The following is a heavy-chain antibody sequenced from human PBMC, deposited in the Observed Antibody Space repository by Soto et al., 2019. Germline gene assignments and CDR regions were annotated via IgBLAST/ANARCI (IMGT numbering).Heavy chain of an antibody. V-gene: IGHV3-30*18. CDR2: ISYDGSNK. CDR1: GFTFSSYG. Sequence: GGSLRLSCAASGFTFSSYGMHWVRQAPGKGLEWVAVISYDGSNKYYADSVKGRFTISRDNSKNTLYLQMNSLRAEDTAVYYCAKDTRIKGMDVWGQGTTVTVSS. CDR3: AKDTRIKGMDV. J-gene: IGHJ6*02. D-gene: IGHD3-22*01.